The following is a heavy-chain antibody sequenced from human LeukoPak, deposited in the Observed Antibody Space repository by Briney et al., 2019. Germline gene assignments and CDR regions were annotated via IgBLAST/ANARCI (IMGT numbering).Heavy chain of an antibody. CDR3: ATYPGVTMIAVVMDV. Sequence: GGSLRLSCAASGFTFSNYAMSWVRQAPGKGLEWVSAISGSGGSTYYADSVKGRFTISRDNSKTTLYLQMNSLRAEDTALYYCATYPGVTMIAVVMDVWGQGTTVTVSS. D-gene: IGHD3-22*01. J-gene: IGHJ6*02. CDR2: ISGSGGST. CDR1: GFTFSNYA. V-gene: IGHV3-23*01.